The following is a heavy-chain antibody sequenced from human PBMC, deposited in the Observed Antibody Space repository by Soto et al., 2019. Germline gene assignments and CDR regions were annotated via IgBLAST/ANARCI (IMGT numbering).Heavy chain of an antibody. V-gene: IGHV1-2*04. CDR2: INPNGGGT. CDR3: ARVATIFGVVPDY. D-gene: IGHD3-3*01. J-gene: IGHJ4*02. Sequence: ASVKVSCKASGYTFTGYYMHWVRQAPGQGLEWMGWINPNGGGTNYAQKFQDWVTMTRDTSISTAYMELSRLKSDDTAVYYCARVATIFGVVPDYWGQGTLVTVSS. CDR1: GYTFTGYY.